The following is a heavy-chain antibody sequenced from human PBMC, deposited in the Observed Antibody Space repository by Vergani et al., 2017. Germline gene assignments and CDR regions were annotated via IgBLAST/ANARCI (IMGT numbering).Heavy chain of an antibody. CDR3: ARHSTVEWLVKLGWIDP. CDR1: GASIRSSNYY. Sequence: QLQLQESGPGLVKPSATLSLTCSVSGASIRSSNYYWGWIRQPPGKGLEWIASIYYSGSTYYNPSLKSRVTISVDTSKNPFSLKLSSVTAADTVVYFCARHSTVEWLVKLGWIDPWGQGILVTVSS. J-gene: IGHJ5*02. V-gene: IGHV4-39*01. CDR2: IYYSGST. D-gene: IGHD6-19*01.